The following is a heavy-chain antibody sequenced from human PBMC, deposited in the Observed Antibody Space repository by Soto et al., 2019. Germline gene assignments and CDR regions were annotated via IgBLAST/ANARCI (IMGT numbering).Heavy chain of an antibody. CDR2: IDPSDSYT. V-gene: IGHV5-10-1*01. Sequence: PGESLKISCKGSGYSFTNYWIIWVRQMPGKGLEWMGRIDPSDSYTNYSPSFQGHVTISADKSISTAYLQWSSLKASDTAMYYCARVWSSGWYRDYWGQGTLVTVSS. D-gene: IGHD6-19*01. J-gene: IGHJ4*02. CDR1: GYSFTNYW. CDR3: ARVWSSGWYRDY.